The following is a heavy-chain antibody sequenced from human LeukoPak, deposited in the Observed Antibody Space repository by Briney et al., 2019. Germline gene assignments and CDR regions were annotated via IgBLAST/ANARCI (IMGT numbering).Heavy chain of an antibody. D-gene: IGHD3-3*01. Sequence: GGSLRLSCVASGFTFNDHTMTWVRQAPGKGLEWVSSITGDCNYIFYADSVKGRFTISRDNAQNSLFLELNSLRGEDTAVYYCARERNFYYFDYWGQGALVTVSS. CDR1: GFTFNDHT. CDR2: ITGDCNYI. J-gene: IGHJ4*02. V-gene: IGHV3-21*01. CDR3: ARERNFYYFDY.